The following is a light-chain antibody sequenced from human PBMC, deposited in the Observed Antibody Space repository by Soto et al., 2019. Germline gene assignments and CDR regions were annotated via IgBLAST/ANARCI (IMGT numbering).Light chain of an antibody. CDR3: QQYGSSPYT. V-gene: IGKV3-20*01. Sequence: EILLTQSPGTLSLSPGERATLSCRASQSVRNSYLAWYQQKPRQAPRLLIYGASGRATGIPDRFSGSGSGTDFTRTISRLEPEDVAVYYCQQYGSSPYTFGQGTKLEI. J-gene: IGKJ2*01. CDR1: QSVRNSY. CDR2: GAS.